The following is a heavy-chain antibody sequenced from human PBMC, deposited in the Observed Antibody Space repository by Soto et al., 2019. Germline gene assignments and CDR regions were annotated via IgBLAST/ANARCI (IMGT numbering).Heavy chain of an antibody. CDR1: GYSFTRYW. CDR2: IYPGDSDT. CDR3: ARQPVAGTDY. J-gene: IGHJ4*02. D-gene: IGHD6-19*01. Sequence: PGESLTISCTCSGYSFTRYWIGWVRQMPGKGLEWMGIIYPGDSDTRYSPSFQGQVTISADKSISTAYLQWSSLKASDTAMYYCARQPVAGTDYWGQGTLVTVSS. V-gene: IGHV5-51*01.